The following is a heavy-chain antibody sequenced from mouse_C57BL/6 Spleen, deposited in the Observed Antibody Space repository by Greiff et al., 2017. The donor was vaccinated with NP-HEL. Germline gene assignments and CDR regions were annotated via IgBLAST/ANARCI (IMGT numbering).Heavy chain of an antibody. CDR2: IDPEDGEP. V-gene: IGHV14-2*01. CDR1: GFYIKDYY. D-gene: IGHD4-1*01. J-gene: IGHJ1*03. CDR3: STGTWYFDV. Sequence: ELQLQQSGAELVKPGASVKLSCTASGFYIKDYYMHWVKQRTEQGLEWIGRIDPEDGEPKSAPQFQGKATITADTASNTTYLQLSSLTSEDTAVFYCSTGTWYFDVWGTGTTVTVSS.